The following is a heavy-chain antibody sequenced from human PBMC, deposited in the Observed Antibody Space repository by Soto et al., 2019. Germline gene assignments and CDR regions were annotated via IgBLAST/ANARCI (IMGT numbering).Heavy chain of an antibody. CDR3: GRERPDGCRLDP. CDR1: GGSISSGDYY. V-gene: IGHV4-30-4*01. Sequence: QVQLQESGPGLVKPSQTLSLTCTVSGGSISSGDYYWSWIRQPPGKGLEWIGYIYYSGSTYYNPALRRRVTISVDTAKNQFSLRLSSVTAADTAVYYGGRERPDGCRLDPWGQGTLVTVSS. CDR2: IYYSGST. D-gene: IGHD6-19*01. J-gene: IGHJ5*02.